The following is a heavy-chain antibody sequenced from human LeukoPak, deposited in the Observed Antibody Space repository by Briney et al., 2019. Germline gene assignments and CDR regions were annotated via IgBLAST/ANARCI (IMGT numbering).Heavy chain of an antibody. J-gene: IGHJ4*02. CDR3: ARDDDTSGHYSLFEY. CDR1: GFTLSNHG. V-gene: IGHV3-33*01. CDR2: FWAHGRSQ. Sequence: GGSLRLSCAASGFTLSNHGMHWVRQAPGKGLEWVAVFWAHGRSQYYADSVKGRFTISRDTLQMNSLRVEDTAVYYCARDDDTSGHYSLFEYWGQGTRVTVAS. D-gene: IGHD3-22*01.